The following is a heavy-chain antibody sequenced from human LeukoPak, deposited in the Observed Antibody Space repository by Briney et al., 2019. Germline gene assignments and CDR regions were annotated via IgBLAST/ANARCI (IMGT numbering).Heavy chain of an antibody. J-gene: IGHJ4*02. Sequence: GASVKRSCKASGYTFTSYGISWVRRAPGQGLEWMGWISAYNGNTNYAQKLQGRVTMTTDTSTSTAYMELRSLRSDDTAVYYCARDVPFTLAAADPGDYWGQGTLVTVSS. V-gene: IGHV1-18*01. CDR3: ARDVPFTLAAADPGDY. CDR2: ISAYNGNT. CDR1: GYTFTSYG. D-gene: IGHD6-13*01.